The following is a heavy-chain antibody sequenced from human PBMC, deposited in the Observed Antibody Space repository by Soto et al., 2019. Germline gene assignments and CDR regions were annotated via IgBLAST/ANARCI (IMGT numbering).Heavy chain of an antibody. CDR2: IYWDDDT. Sequence: QITLKESGPTLVKPTQTLTLTCNFSGFSLSTYGVGVGWIRQPPGKALERLALIYWDDDTRFSPSLNSRLAITNDTSKRQVVLTMTHMDPVDTATYYCAHRPGFSMAFDYWGPGSLVTFSS. CDR3: AHRPGFSMAFDY. CDR1: GFSLSTYGVG. V-gene: IGHV2-5*02. J-gene: IGHJ4*02. D-gene: IGHD3-10*01.